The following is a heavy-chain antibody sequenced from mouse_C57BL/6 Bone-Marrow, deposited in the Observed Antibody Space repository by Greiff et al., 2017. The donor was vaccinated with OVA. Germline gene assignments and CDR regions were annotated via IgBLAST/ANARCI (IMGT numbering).Heavy chain of an antibody. CDR3: ARDPHYYGSSPWYFDV. CDR1: GFTFSSYA. D-gene: IGHD1-1*01. J-gene: IGHJ1*03. V-gene: IGHV5-4*01. Sequence: EVKLMESGGGLVKPGGSLKLSCAASGFTFSSYAMSWVRQTPEKRLEWVATISDGGSYTYYPDNVKGRFTISRDNAKNNLYLQMSHLKSEDTAMYYGARDPHYYGSSPWYFDVWGTWTTVTVSS. CDR2: ISDGGSYT.